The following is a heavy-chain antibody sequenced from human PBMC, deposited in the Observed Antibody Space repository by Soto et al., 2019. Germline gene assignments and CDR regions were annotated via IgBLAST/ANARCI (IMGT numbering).Heavy chain of an antibody. CDR2: IIPIFGTA. CDR1: GGTFSSYA. V-gene: IGHV1-69*01. CDR3: ARPDCSGGSCYRSGAFDL. J-gene: IGHJ3*01. D-gene: IGHD2-15*01. Sequence: QVQLVQSGAEVKKPGSSVKVSCKASGGTFSSYAISWVRQAPGQGLEWMGGIIPIFGTANYAQKFQGRVRITADEYTSTAYMELSSLRSEDTAVYYCARPDCSGGSCYRSGAFDLWGQGTMVTVSS.